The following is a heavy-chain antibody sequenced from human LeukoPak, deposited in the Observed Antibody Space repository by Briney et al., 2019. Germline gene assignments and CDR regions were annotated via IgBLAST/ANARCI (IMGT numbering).Heavy chain of an antibody. Sequence: SETLSLTCTVSGASISSSTYYWAWIRQPPGKSLEWIGSIYSSGLTYYHPSLKSRLTISSDTSNNQFSLKLSSVTAADTAVYYCARHAYGLYKGVGKYYYYYYMDVWGKGTTVTVSS. CDR1: GASISSSTYY. CDR3: ARHAYGLYKGVGKYYYYYYMDV. V-gene: IGHV4-39*01. D-gene: IGHD2-15*01. CDR2: IYSSGLT. J-gene: IGHJ6*03.